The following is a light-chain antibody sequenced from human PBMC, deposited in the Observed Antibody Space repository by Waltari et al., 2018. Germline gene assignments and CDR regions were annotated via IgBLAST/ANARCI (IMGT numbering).Light chain of an antibody. CDR3: QQYYNTPLT. CDR2: WAY. Sequence: DIVMTQSPESLAVSLGERATINCKSSESVLYSRNNKDHLAWYQQKPGQRPKLLIYWAYTRESGVPDRFSGSGSETEFTLTINSLQAEDVAVYYCQQYYNTPLTFGGGTKVEIK. V-gene: IGKV4-1*01. CDR1: ESVLYSRNNKDH. J-gene: IGKJ4*01.